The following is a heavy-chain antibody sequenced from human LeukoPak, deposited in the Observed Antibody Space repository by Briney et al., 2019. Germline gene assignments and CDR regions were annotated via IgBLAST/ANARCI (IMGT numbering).Heavy chain of an antibody. CDR3: ARTRGYYESSGFDY. Sequence: SETLSLTCTVSGGSISSYYWSWIRQPPGKGLEWIGHIYYTGSTTYNPSLKSRVTIPVDTSKNQFSLKLSSVTAADTAVFYCARTRGYYESSGFDYWGQGTLVTVSS. CDR2: IYYTGST. D-gene: IGHD3-22*01. J-gene: IGHJ4*02. CDR1: GGSISSYY. V-gene: IGHV4-59*01.